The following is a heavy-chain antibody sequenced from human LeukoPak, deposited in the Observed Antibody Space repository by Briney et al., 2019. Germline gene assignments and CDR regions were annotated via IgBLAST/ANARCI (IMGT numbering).Heavy chain of an antibody. J-gene: IGHJ4*02. Sequence: SQTLSLTCALSGDSVSNNSAIWIWIRQSPSRGLQWLGRTYYRSKWYNDYAVSVKSRITLNVDTSKNQFSLQLNPVTPEDTAVYYCARSSNLHYFDYWGQGTQVTVSS. CDR3: ARSSNLHYFDY. V-gene: IGHV6-1*01. CDR1: GDSVSNNSAI. CDR2: TYYRSKWYN.